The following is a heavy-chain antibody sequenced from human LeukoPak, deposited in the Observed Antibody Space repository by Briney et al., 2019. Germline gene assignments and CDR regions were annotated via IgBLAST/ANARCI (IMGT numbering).Heavy chain of an antibody. J-gene: IGHJ4*02. CDR1: GFTFSIHG. CDR2: IWSDGSIK. D-gene: IGHD2-21*01. CDR3: ARDLGDSPYY. V-gene: IGHV3-33*01. Sequence: GGSLRLSCAPSGFTFSIHGMHCVCQALGKEVWWVAVIWSDGSIKFYADSVKGRFTISRDNSKNTLYLQMDCLRAEDTAVYYCARDLGDSPYYRGQGTLVTVSS.